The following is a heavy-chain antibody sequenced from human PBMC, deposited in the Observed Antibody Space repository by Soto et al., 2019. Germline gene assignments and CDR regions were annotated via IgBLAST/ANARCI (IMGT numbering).Heavy chain of an antibody. D-gene: IGHD1-7*01. V-gene: IGHV4-34*01. J-gene: IGHJ5*02. CDR2: VSHVDST. CDR3: AIAYLTGTTPPYNWFDR. CDR1: GGSLGGYY. Sequence: QVQLLQWGTGALKPSETLSLTCTVHGGSLGGYYWNWIRQSPGKALEWIGEVSHVDSTNYNPSLKGRATISLDTPKNQFSLKLTSMTAADTAVYYCAIAYLTGTTPPYNWFDRWGQGTLVTVSS.